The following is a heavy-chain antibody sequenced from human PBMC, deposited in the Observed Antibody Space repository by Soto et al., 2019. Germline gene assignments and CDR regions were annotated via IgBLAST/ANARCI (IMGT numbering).Heavy chain of an antibody. CDR3: AGFSKAITTVTTDDY. V-gene: IGHV4-34*01. CDR2: INHSGST. Sequence: QVQLQQWGAGLLKPSETLSLTCAVYGGSFSGYYWSWIRQPPGKGLEWNGEINHSGSTNYNPSLKSRVTISVDTSKNQFSLKLSSVTAADTAVYYCAGFSKAITTVTTDDYWGQGTLVTVSS. J-gene: IGHJ4*02. CDR1: GGSFSGYY. D-gene: IGHD4-4*01.